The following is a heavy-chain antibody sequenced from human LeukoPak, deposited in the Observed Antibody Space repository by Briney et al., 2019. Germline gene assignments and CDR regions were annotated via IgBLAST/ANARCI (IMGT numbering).Heavy chain of an antibody. CDR3: ARDAIVGATYFDY. Sequence: PSETLSLTCTVSGGSISSYYWSWIRQPPGKGLEWIGYIYYSGRTNYSPSLKSRVTISVDTSKNQFSLKLSSVTAADTAVYYCARDAIVGATYFDYWGQGTLVTVSS. CDR2: IYYSGRT. D-gene: IGHD1-26*01. V-gene: IGHV4-59*12. J-gene: IGHJ4*02. CDR1: GGSISSYY.